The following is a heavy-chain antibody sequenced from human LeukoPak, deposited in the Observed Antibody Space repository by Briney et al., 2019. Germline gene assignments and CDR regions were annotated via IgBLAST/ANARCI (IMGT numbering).Heavy chain of an antibody. J-gene: IGHJ4*02. CDR1: GFTFSGYW. CDR3: ARSSSSEDYFDY. CDR2: INQNGGEK. D-gene: IGHD3-22*01. Sequence: PGGSLRLSCADSGFTFSGYWMNWVRQAPGKGLEWVANINQNGGEKYYVDSVKGRFTISRDNGKNSLYLQMNSLRAEDTAVYYCARSSSSEDYFDYWGQGTLVTVSS. V-gene: IGHV3-7*03.